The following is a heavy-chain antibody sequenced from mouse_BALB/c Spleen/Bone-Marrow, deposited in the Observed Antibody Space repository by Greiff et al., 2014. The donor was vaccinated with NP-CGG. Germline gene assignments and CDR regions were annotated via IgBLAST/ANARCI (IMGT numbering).Heavy chain of an antibody. V-gene: IGHV14-3*02. CDR3: ASYVYGYYFDY. J-gene: IGHJ2*01. CDR2: IDPANGNT. Sequence: VQLQQSWAELVKPGASVKLSCPASGFNVKDTSIHWGEQRPEQGLGWIGRIDPANGNTKYDPKFQGKATITADTSSNTAYLQLSSLTSEDTAVYYCASYVYGYYFDYWGQGTTLTVSS. D-gene: IGHD2-2*01. CDR1: GFNVKDTS.